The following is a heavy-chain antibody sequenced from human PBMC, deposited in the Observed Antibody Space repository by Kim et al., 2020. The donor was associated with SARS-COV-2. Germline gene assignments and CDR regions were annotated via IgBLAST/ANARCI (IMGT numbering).Heavy chain of an antibody. Sequence: GGSLRLSCAASGFTFSDYYMSWIRQAPGKGLEWVSYISSSGSTIYYADSVKGRFTISRDNAKNSLYLQMNSLRAEDTAVYYCARVGYRYSGSYNGGAPVDYWGQGTLVTVSS. CDR3: ARVGYRYSGSYNGGAPVDY. V-gene: IGHV3-11*01. CDR2: ISSSGSTI. J-gene: IGHJ4*02. D-gene: IGHD1-26*01. CDR1: GFTFSDYY.